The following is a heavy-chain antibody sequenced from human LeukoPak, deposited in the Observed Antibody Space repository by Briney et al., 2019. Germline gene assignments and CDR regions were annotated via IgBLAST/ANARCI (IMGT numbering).Heavy chain of an antibody. CDR3: ARDQTMVRGVTTNWFDP. J-gene: IGHJ5*02. V-gene: IGHV7-4-1*02. Sequence: GASVKVSCKASGYTFTSYAMNWVRQAPGQGLEWMGWINPNTGNPTYAQGFTGRFVFSLDTSVSTAYLQISSLKAEDTAVYYCARDQTMVRGVTTNWFDPWGQGTLVTVSS. CDR2: INPNTGNP. CDR1: GYTFTSYA. D-gene: IGHD3-10*01.